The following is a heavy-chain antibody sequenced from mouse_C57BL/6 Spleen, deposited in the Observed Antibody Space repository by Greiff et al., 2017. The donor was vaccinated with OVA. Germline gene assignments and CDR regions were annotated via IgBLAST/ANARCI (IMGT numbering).Heavy chain of an antibody. CDR2: INPNNGGT. J-gene: IGHJ4*01. V-gene: IGHV1-26*01. Sequence: VQLQQSGPELVKPGASVKISCKASGYTFTDYYMNWVKQSHGKSLEWIGDINPNNGGTSYNQKFKGKATLTVDKSSSTAYMELRSLTSEDSAVYYCSIYYGYGGYAMDYWGQGTSVTVSS. D-gene: IGHD2-2*01. CDR3: SIYYGYGGYAMDY. CDR1: GYTFTDYY.